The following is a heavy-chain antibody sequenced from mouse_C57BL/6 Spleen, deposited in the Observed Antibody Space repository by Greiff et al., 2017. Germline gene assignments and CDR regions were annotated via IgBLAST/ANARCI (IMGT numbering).Heavy chain of an antibody. D-gene: IGHD1-1*01. CDR2: IYPRSGNT. Sequence: QVQLQQSGAELARPGASVKLSCKASGFTFTSYGISWVKQRTGQGLEWIGEIYPRSGNTYYNEKFKGKATLTADKSSSTAYMALRSLTSEDSAVYFGARSYRDYGSSPTGFDYWGQGTTLTVSS. V-gene: IGHV1-81*01. CDR3: ARSYRDYGSSPTGFDY. CDR1: GFTFTSYG. J-gene: IGHJ2*01.